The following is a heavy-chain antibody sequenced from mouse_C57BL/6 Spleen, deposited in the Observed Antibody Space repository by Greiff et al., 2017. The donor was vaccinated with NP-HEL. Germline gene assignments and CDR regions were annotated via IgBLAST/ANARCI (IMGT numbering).Heavy chain of an antibody. CDR2: IYPGDGDT. Sequence: QVQLKQSGPELVKPGASVKISCKASGYAFSSSWMNWVKQRPGKGLEWIGRIYPGDGDTNYNGKFKGKATLTADKSSSTAYMQLSSLTSEDSAVYFCALQTAQAMAWFAYWGQGTLVTVSA. V-gene: IGHV1-82*01. CDR3: ALQTAQAMAWFAY. J-gene: IGHJ3*01. D-gene: IGHD3-2*02. CDR1: GYAFSSSW.